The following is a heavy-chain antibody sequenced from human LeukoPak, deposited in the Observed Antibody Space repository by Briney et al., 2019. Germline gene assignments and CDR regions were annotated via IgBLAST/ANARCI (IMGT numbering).Heavy chain of an antibody. J-gene: IGHJ4*02. CDR3: AKEYYTGVRGALYS. CDR2: ISFDGVKS. D-gene: IGHD3-10*01. Sequence: GGSLRLSCEASGFTFTTYAMHWVRQAPGKGLEWVAIISFDGVKSHYGHSVRGRFTVSKDFSNNTVLLQLNTLRVEDTAIYYCAKEYYTGVRGALYSWGQGTQVTVSS. V-gene: IGHV3-30*18. CDR1: GFTFTTYA.